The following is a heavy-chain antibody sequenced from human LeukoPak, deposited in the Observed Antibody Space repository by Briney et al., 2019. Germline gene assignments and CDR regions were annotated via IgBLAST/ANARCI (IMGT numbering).Heavy chain of an antibody. J-gene: IGHJ4*02. Sequence: GGSLRLSCAASGFTFSSYGMHWVRQAPGKGLEWVAFIRYDGSNKYYADSVKGRFTISRDNSKNTLYLQMNSLRAEDTAVYYCAKVPKPQWLGYFDYWGQGTLVTVSS. CDR3: AKVPKPQWLGYFDY. CDR2: IRYDGSNK. V-gene: IGHV3-30*02. D-gene: IGHD6-19*01. CDR1: GFTFSSYG.